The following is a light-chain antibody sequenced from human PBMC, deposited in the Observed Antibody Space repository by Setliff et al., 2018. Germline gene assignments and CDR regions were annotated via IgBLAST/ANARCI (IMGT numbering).Light chain of an antibody. CDR3: SSYASSSIPYV. Sequence: QSALTQPASVSGSPGQSITISCTGTSSDIGDYNYVSWYQQHSGKAPKLMIYEVSNRPSGVSNRFSGSKSGNTASLTISGLQAEDEADYYCSSYASSSIPYVFGSGTKVTVL. CDR1: SSDIGDYNY. J-gene: IGLJ1*01. V-gene: IGLV2-14*01. CDR2: EVS.